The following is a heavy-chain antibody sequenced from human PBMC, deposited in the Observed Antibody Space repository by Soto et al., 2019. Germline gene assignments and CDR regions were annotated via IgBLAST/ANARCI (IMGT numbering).Heavy chain of an antibody. CDR3: AKAGLTPWWNY. J-gene: IGHJ4*02. CDR1: GFTFSSYS. D-gene: IGHD2-15*01. Sequence: EVQLVESGGGLVKPGGSLRLSCAASGFTFSSYSMNWVRQAPGKGLEWVSSISSSSSYIYYADSVNGRFTISRDNAKNSLYLQMNSLRAEDTAVYYCAKAGLTPWWNYWGQGTLVTVSS. V-gene: IGHV3-21*04. CDR2: ISSSSSYI.